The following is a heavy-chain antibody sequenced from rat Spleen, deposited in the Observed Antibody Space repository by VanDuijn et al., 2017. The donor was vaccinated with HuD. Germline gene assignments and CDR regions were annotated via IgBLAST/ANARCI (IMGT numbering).Heavy chain of an antibody. Sequence: QVQLKESGPGLVQPSQTLSLTCTVSGLSLSRNSVSWVRQPPGKGLEWIAAISSGGSTYYNSAIKSRLSISRETSKSQVFLKMNSLQTEDTAMYFCARGQLLFDYWGQGVMVTVSS. V-gene: IGHV2-6*01. CDR1: GLSLSRNS. CDR2: ISSGGST. CDR3: ARGQLLFDY. D-gene: IGHD1-2*01. J-gene: IGHJ2*01.